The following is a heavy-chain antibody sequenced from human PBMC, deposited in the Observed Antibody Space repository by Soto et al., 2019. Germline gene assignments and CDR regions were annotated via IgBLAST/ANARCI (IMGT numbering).Heavy chain of an antibody. Sequence: ASVKVSCKASSYTFNTFGISWVRQAPGQGLEWMGWISAQKGNTNYAQSLQGRLTMTIDTSTSTAYMELRSLRSDDTAVYYRAGYRSSSYDAFDIWGQGTMVTVSS. CDR1: SYTFNTFG. J-gene: IGHJ3*02. CDR2: ISAQKGNT. V-gene: IGHV1-18*01. D-gene: IGHD6-6*01. CDR3: AGYRSSSYDAFDI.